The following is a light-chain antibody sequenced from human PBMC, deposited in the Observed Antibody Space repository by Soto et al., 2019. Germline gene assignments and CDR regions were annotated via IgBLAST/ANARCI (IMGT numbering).Light chain of an antibody. Sequence: EIGLTQSPATLSLSPGERATLSCRASQSVSSNLAWYQQKPGQAPRLLIYGASSRATGIPDRFTGSRSGTDFTLTISRLEPEDFAVYYCQQRSNWPWTFGQGTKVDIK. CDR1: QSVSSN. J-gene: IGKJ1*01. V-gene: IGKV3D-20*02. CDR2: GAS. CDR3: QQRSNWPWT.